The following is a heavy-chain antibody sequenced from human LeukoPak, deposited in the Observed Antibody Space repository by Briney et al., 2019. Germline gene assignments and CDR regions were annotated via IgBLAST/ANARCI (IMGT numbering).Heavy chain of an antibody. CDR3: ARVDTVMAYYFDL. J-gene: IGHJ4*02. Sequence: GGSLRLSCAASGXTVSTNCMTWVRQAPGKGLEWVSTIYSGGTTYYADSVMGRFTISRHNSRSTLYLQMNSLRAEDTAVYYCARVDTVMAYYFDLWGQGTLVTVSS. V-gene: IGHV3-53*04. D-gene: IGHD5-18*01. CDR2: IYSGGTT. CDR1: GXTVSTNC.